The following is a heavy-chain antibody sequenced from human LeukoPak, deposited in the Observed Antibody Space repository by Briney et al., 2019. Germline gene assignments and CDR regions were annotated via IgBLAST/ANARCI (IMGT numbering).Heavy chain of an antibody. J-gene: IGHJ4*02. CDR2: INTDGSFT. CDR3: ARAVNSASKSDY. V-gene: IGHV3-74*01. Sequence: GGSLRLSCAASGFTFSSYWMRWVRQAPGKGLVWVSRINTDGSFTNYADSVKGRFTISRDNAKNTLYLQMNSLRAEDTAVYYRARAVNSASKSDYWGQGTLVTVSS. D-gene: IGHD2-2*01. CDR1: GFTFSSYW.